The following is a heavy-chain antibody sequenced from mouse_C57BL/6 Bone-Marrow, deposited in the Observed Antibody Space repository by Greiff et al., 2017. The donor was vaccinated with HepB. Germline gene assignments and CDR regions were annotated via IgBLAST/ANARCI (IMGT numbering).Heavy chain of an antibody. CDR2: INYDGSST. CDR1: GFTFSDYY. CDR3: AREITTDAMDY. V-gene: IGHV5-16*01. Sequence: EVKLMESEGGLVQPGSSMKLSCTASGFTFSDYYMAWVRQVPEKGLEWVANINYDGSSTYYLDSLKSRFIISRDNAKNILYLQMSSLKSEDTATYYCAREITTDAMDYWGQGTSVTVSS. D-gene: IGHD1-1*01. J-gene: IGHJ4*01.